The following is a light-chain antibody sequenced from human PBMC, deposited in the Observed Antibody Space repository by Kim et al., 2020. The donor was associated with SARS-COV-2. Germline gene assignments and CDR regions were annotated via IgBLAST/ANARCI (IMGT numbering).Light chain of an antibody. CDR2: VNNDGSH. J-gene: IGLJ2*01. CDR1: SGHSSYA. Sequence: QPVLTQSPSASASLGASVKLTCTLSSGHSSYAIAWHQQQPEKGPRYLMKVNNDGSHSKGDGIPDRFSGSSSGAERYLTISSLQSEDEAAYYCQTWGTGIVVFGGGTQLTVL. V-gene: IGLV4-69*01. CDR3: QTWGTGIVV.